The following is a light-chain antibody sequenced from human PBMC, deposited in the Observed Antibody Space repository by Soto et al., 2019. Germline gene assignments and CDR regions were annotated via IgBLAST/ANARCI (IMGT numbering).Light chain of an antibody. V-gene: IGLV2-14*01. Sequence: QSALTQPASVSGSPGQSITISCTGTSSDVGGYNYVSWYQQHPGKAPKLMIYDVSNRHSGVSNRFSGSKSGNTASLTISGLQDEEEADYYCSSHTSSGTRVFGTGPKLTVL. J-gene: IGLJ1*01. CDR2: DVS. CDR3: SSHTSSGTRV. CDR1: SSDVGGYNY.